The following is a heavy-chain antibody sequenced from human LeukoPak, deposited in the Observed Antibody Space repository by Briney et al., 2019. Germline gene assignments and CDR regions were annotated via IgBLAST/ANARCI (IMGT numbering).Heavy chain of an antibody. CDR3: ARLMFSRSGSNTAGDY. V-gene: IGHV5-51*01. J-gene: IGHJ4*02. Sequence: PGESLKISCKGSGYSFTSYWIGWVRQMPGKGLEWMGIIYPADSDTRYSPSFQGQVTLSADKSISTTYLQWSSLKASDTAMYYCARLMFSRSGSNTAGDYWGQGTLVTVSS. CDR1: GYSFTSYW. CDR2: IYPADSDT. D-gene: IGHD5-18*01.